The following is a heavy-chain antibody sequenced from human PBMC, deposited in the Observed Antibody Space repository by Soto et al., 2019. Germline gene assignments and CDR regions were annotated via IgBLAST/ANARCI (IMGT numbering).Heavy chain of an antibody. CDR2: ISYDESNK. V-gene: IGHV3-30*18. J-gene: IGHJ4*02. Sequence: QVQLVESGGGVVQPGRSLKLSCLASGFTFNDYAMHWVRQAPGKGLEWVALISYDESNKDYADSVKGRFTISRDNSKNALSLHINSLSSGDTAVYYCAKLRLATYDFWGGCDSWGQGTLVTGS. D-gene: IGHD3-3*01. CDR3: AKLRLATYDFWGGCDS. CDR1: GFTFNDYA.